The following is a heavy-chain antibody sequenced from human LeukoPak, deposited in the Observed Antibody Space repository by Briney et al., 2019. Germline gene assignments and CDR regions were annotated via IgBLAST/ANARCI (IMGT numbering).Heavy chain of an antibody. Sequence: PGRSLRLSCAASGFTFSSYAMHWVRQAPGKGLEWVAVISYDGSNKYYADSVKGRFTISRDNSKNTLYLQMNSLRAEDTAVYYCAKKVYSSSWYDRGYFDYWGQGTLVTVSS. V-gene: IGHV3-30*04. CDR3: AKKVYSSSWYDRGYFDY. D-gene: IGHD6-13*01. CDR1: GFTFSSYA. CDR2: ISYDGSNK. J-gene: IGHJ4*02.